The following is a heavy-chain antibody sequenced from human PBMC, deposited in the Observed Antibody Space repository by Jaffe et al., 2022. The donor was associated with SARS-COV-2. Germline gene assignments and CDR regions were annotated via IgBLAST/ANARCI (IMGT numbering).Heavy chain of an antibody. CDR2: ISAGGDST. Sequence: EVQLLESGGGLGQPGGSLRLSCVASGFTFNNFAMTWVRQAPGKGLEWVSAISAGGDSTYYADSVKGRFTISRDNSKDTLYLQMNSLRAEDAAIYYCATKAMLRGVNYWGQGTLVSVSS. CDR1: GFTFNNFA. V-gene: IGHV3-23*01. CDR3: ATKAMLRGVNY. J-gene: IGHJ4*02. D-gene: IGHD3-10*01.